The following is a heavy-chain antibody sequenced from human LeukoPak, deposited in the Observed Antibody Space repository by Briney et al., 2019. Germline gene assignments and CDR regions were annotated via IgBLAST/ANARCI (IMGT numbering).Heavy chain of an antibody. Sequence: SVKVSCKASGGTFSSYAISWVRQAPGQGLEWMGRIIPIFGTANYAQKFQGRVTITTDESTSTAYMELSSLRSEDTAVYYCARGGYYDSSGNFDYWGQGTLVTVSS. CDR3: ARGGYYDSSGNFDY. V-gene: IGHV1-69*05. CDR1: GGTFSSYA. D-gene: IGHD3-22*01. CDR2: IIPIFGTA. J-gene: IGHJ4*02.